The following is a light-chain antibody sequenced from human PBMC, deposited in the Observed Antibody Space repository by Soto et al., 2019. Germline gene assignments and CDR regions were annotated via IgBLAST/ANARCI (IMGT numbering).Light chain of an antibody. CDR3: ATWDDSLNGL. CDR1: RANIGSKT. V-gene: IGLV1-44*01. J-gene: IGLJ1*01. Sequence: QAVLTQPPSASGTPGQSVTSSCSGSRANIGSKTVNWYQQLPGTAPKLLIYSNNQRPSGVPDRFSGSKSGTSASLAISGLQSEDEADYYCATWDDSLNGLFGTGTKVTVL. CDR2: SNN.